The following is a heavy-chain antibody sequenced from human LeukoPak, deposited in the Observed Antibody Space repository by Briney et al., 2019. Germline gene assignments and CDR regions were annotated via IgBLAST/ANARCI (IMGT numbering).Heavy chain of an antibody. V-gene: IGHV3-23*01. CDR3: AKDHREGGGDY. CDR1: GFTFSSYG. CDR2: ISGSGGST. J-gene: IGHJ4*02. D-gene: IGHD3-16*01. Sequence: GGTLRLSCAASGFTFSSYGMSWVRQAPGKGLEWVSAISGSGGSTYYADSVKGRFTISRDNSKNTLYLQMNSLRAEDTAVYYCAKDHREGGGDYWGQGTLVTVSS.